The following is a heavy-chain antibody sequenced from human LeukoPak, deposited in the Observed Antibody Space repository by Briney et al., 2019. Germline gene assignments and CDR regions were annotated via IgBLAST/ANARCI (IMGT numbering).Heavy chain of an antibody. CDR3: ARDKIVGATLLDY. D-gene: IGHD1-26*01. CDR1: GFTFSSYW. J-gene: IGHJ4*02. CDR2: IKQDGSEK. Sequence: GGSLRLSCATSGFTFSSYWMSWVRQAPGKGLEWVANIKQDGSEKYYVDSVKGRFTISRDNAKNSLYLQMNSLRAEDTAVYYCARDKIVGATLLDYWGQGTLVTVSS. V-gene: IGHV3-7*01.